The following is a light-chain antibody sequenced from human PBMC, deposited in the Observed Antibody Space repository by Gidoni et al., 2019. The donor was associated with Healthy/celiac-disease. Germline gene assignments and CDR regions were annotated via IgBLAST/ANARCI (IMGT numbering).Light chain of an antibody. CDR3: QQYGSSPQT. V-gene: IGKV3-20*01. Sequence: IVLTQSPGTLSLSPGERAPLSCRASPSVSSSYLAWYQQKPGQAPRLLIYGASSRATGIPDRFSGSGSGTDFTLTISRLEPEDFAVYYCQQYGSSPQTFGQGTKVEIK. CDR1: PSVSSSY. J-gene: IGKJ1*01. CDR2: GAS.